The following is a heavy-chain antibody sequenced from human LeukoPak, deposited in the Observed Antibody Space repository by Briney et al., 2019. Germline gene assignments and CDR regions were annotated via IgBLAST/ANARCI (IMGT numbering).Heavy chain of an antibody. CDR3: ARDKTTMVRGGGWFDP. V-gene: IGHV1-2*02. Sequence: AASVKVSCKTSGYTFTGYYMHWVRQAPGQGLEWMGWINPNSGGTNYAQKFQGRVTMTRDTSISTAYMELSRLRSDDTAVYYCARDKTTMVRGGGWFDPWGQGTLVTVSS. J-gene: IGHJ5*02. D-gene: IGHD3-10*01. CDR1: GYTFTGYY. CDR2: INPNSGGT.